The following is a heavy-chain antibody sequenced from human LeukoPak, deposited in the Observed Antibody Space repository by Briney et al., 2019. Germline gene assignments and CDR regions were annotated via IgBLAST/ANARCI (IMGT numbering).Heavy chain of an antibody. J-gene: IGHJ5*02. CDR2: IHYSETT. CDR3: ARGGYSYDNWFDP. Sequence: SETLSLTCTVSGGSISISNYYWGWIRQPPGKGLEWIASIHYSETTYYNPSLKSRVTISVDTSKNHFSLKLSSVTAADTAVYYCARGGYSYDNWFDPWGQGTLVTVSS. V-gene: IGHV4-39*02. D-gene: IGHD5-18*01. CDR1: GGSISISNYY.